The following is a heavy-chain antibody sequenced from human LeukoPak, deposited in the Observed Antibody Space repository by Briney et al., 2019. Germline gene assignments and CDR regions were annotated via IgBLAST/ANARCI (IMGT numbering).Heavy chain of an antibody. CDR2: ISGSGGST. J-gene: IGHJ4*02. V-gene: IGHV3-23*01. CDR1: GFTFSSYA. D-gene: IGHD3-10*01. Sequence: GGSLRLSCAASGFTFSSYAMSLVRQAPGKGLEWVSAISGSGGSTYYADSVKGRFTISRDNSKNTLYLQMNSLRAEDTAVYYCAKARNYYYGSGGYVDYWGQGTLVTVSS. CDR3: AKARNYYYGSGGYVDY.